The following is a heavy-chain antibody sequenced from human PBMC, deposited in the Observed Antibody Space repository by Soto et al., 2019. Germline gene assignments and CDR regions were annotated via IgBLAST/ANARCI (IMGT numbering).Heavy chain of an antibody. V-gene: IGHV3-30*18. CDR1: GFTFSSYG. CDR2: ISYDGSNK. D-gene: IGHD2-15*01. Sequence: QVQLVASGGGVVQPGRSLRLSCAASGFTFSSYGMHWVRQAPGKGLEWVAVISYDGSNKYYADSVKGRFTISRDNSKNTLYLQMSSLRAEDTAVYYCAKDVRRRIYYYGMYVWGQGTTVTVSS. CDR3: AKDVRRRIYYYGMYV. J-gene: IGHJ6*02.